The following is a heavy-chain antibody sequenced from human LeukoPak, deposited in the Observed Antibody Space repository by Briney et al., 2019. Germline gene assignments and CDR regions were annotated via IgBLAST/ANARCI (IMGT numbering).Heavy chain of an antibody. CDR1: GFTFSSYS. CDR2: ISSSSSYI. D-gene: IGHD3-22*01. J-gene: IGHJ3*02. CDR3: ARESGYYDSSGYSNHDAFDI. Sequence: GGSLRLSCAASGFTFSSYSMNWVRQAPGKGLEWVSSISSSSSYIYYADSVKGRFTISRDNAKNTLYLQMNSLRAEDTAVYCCARESGYYDSSGYSNHDAFDIWGQGTMVTVSS. V-gene: IGHV3-21*01.